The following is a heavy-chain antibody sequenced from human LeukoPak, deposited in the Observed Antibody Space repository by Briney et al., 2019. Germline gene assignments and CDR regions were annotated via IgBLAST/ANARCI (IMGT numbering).Heavy chain of an antibody. J-gene: IGHJ6*03. CDR3: ATKYGPSSPLYYYMDV. Sequence: GGSLRLSCAASEFIFSGYWMNWVRQAPGKGLEWVANIKQDGSEKQYVDSVRGRFTISRDNAKNSLYLQMNSLRVEDTAVYYCATKYGPSSPLYYYMDVWGKGTTVTVSS. CDR2: IKQDGSEK. CDR1: EFIFSGYW. D-gene: IGHD2-8*01. V-gene: IGHV3-7*03.